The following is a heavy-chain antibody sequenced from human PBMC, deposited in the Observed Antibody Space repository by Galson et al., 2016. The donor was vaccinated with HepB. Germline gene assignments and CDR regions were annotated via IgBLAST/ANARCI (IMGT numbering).Heavy chain of an antibody. CDR1: GFSFSDYY. CDR2: TRDKANSYTT. CDR3: VRASTSGSYYFDY. J-gene: IGHJ4*02. D-gene: IGHD1-26*01. Sequence: SLRLSCAASGFSFSDYYMSWIRQTPGKGLEWVGRTRDKANSYTTEYAASVKGRFSVSRDVEKNSLYLQMNNLKPEDTAVYYCVRASTSGSYYFDYWGQGTLVTVSS. V-gene: IGHV3-72*01.